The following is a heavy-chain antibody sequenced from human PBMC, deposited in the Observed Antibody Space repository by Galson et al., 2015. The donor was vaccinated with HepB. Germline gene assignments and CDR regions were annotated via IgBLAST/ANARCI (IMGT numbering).Heavy chain of an antibody. CDR1: GYTFSSYG. CDR2: IGSDNGET. V-gene: IGHV1-18*01. CDR3: ARAVLGSLYGDFDY. D-gene: IGHD2-15*01. J-gene: IGHJ4*01. Sequence: SVKVSCKASGYTFSSYGISWVRQAPGQGLEWLGWIGSDNGETKYTEKFQGRVTMTTDISMSTSYMELRSLRSDDTAVYYCARAVLGSLYGDFDYWGQGTLITVSS.